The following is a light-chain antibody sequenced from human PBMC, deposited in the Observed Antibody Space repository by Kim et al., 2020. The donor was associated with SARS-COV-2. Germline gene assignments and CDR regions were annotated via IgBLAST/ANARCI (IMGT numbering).Light chain of an antibody. CDR1: SSNIGANS. CDR3: ATWDDSLSSPV. J-gene: IGLJ3*02. Sequence: QSVLTQPPSASGTPGQRVTIPCSGSSSNIGANSVYWYQQLPGTAPKLLIYGNVHRPSGVPDRFSASKSGTSASLAISGLRSEDEADFYCATWDDSLSSPVFGGGTHLTVL. V-gene: IGLV1-47*02. CDR2: GNV.